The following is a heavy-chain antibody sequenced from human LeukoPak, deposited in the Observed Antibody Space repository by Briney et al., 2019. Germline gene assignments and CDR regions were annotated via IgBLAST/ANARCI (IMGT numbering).Heavy chain of an antibody. J-gene: IGHJ5*02. CDR1: GGSMSSNFYY. V-gene: IGHV4-39*01. Sequence: SETLSLTCTVSGGSMSSNFYYWGWIRQPPGKGLEWIGNIYYSGSTYYNPSLKSRVTISVDTSKNQFSLKLSSVTAADTAVYYCARGRSGCYLNWFDPWGQGTLVTVSS. CDR2: IYYSGST. D-gene: IGHD1-26*01. CDR3: ARGRSGCYLNWFDP.